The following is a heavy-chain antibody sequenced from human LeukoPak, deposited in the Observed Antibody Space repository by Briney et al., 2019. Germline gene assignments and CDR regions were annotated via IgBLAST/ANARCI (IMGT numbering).Heavy chain of an antibody. J-gene: IGHJ4*02. V-gene: IGHV1-8*01. D-gene: IGHD6-13*01. CDR3: ARRVAAGGTCMGY. Sequence: ASVKVSCKASGYSFTSYDINWVRQATGQGLEWMGWMNPNSGNTGSAQKFQGRVTMTRNTSISTAYMGLSNLRSEDTAVYYCARRVAAGGTCMGYWGQGTLVTVSS. CDR1: GYSFTSYD. CDR2: MNPNSGNT.